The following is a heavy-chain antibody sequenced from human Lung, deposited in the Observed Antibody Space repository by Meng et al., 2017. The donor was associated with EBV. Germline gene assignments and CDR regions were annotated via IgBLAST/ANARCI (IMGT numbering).Heavy chain of an antibody. CDR1: GDSISSDIW. Sequence: QGRLQESGPGLGKPCGTLSLTCTVSGDSISSDIWWSWVRQPPGKGLEWIGEVYHRGDTNYNPSLRSRVVISVDRSKNQFSLNLSSVTAADTAVYYCGRDQGRQLINHWGQGTLVTVSS. J-gene: IGHJ4*02. D-gene: IGHD1-1*01. CDR3: GRDQGRQLINH. CDR2: VYHRGDT. V-gene: IGHV4-4*02.